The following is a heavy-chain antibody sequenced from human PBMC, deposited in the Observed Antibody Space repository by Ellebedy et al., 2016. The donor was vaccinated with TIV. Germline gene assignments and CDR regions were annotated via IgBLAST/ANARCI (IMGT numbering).Heavy chain of an antibody. D-gene: IGHD3-10*02. CDR1: GFTFRKYG. J-gene: IGHJ3*01. Sequence: GESLKISCVGSGFTFRKYGMHWVRQAPGKGLQWVAVIAYDGHNEHYKDSVKGRFTVSRDNSKNTLFLQMKSLRPEDTAIYYCARDNVRGAYPSKEGDGIDLWGQGTLVTVTS. V-gene: IGHV3-30*03. CDR2: IAYDGHNE. CDR3: ARDNVRGAYPSKEGDGIDL.